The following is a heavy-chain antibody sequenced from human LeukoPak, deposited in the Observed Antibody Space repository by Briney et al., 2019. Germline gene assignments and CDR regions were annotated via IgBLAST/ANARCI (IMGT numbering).Heavy chain of an antibody. Sequence: PSETLSLTCAVSGYSISSGYYWGWIRQPPGKGLEWIGRIYTSGSTNYNPSLKSRVTISVDTPKNQFSLKLSSVTAADTAVYYCASRYYDSSSGAFDIWGQGTMVTVSS. D-gene: IGHD3-22*01. CDR2: IYTSGST. V-gene: IGHV4-38-2*01. J-gene: IGHJ3*02. CDR1: GYSISSGYY. CDR3: ASRYYDSSSGAFDI.